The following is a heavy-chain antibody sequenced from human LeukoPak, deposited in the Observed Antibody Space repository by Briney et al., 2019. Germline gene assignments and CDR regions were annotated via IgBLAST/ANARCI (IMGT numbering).Heavy chain of an antibody. V-gene: IGHV3-43*02. J-gene: IGHJ4*02. D-gene: IGHD2-15*01. Sequence: PGGSLRLSCAASGFIFSSYAMSWVRQAPGKGLEWVSTISGSGGSTYYADSVKGRFTISRDNSKNSLYLQMNSLKIEDTALYYCARDIAVAATGGAFDYWGQGTLVTVSS. CDR2: ISGSGGST. CDR3: ARDIAVAATGGAFDY. CDR1: GFIFSSYA.